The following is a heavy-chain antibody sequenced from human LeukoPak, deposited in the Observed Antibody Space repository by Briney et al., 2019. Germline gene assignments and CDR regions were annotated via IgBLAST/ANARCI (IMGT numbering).Heavy chain of an antibody. CDR3: AGDLDFASGYYLHY. CDR1: GASTSSRGYY. Sequence: SQTLSLTCTISGASTSSRGYYWTWVRQHSGRGLEWIGYIYHTGTTYYNPSLRSRITISMGTSKNQFSLKMTSMTAADTAVYYCAGDLDFASGYYLHYWGQGSLVTVSS. V-gene: IGHV4-31*03. D-gene: IGHD3-22*01. CDR2: IYHTGTT. J-gene: IGHJ4*02.